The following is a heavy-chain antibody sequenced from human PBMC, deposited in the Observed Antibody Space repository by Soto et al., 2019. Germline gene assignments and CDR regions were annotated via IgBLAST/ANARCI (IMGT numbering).Heavy chain of an antibody. CDR2: ISSSSSTI. Sequence: GGSLRLSCAAPGFTFSSYSMNWVRQAPGKGLEWVSYISSSSSTIYYADSVKGRFTISRDNAKNSLYLQMNSLRAEDTAVYYCARSSGWNDLDYWGQGTLVTVSS. V-gene: IGHV3-48*01. D-gene: IGHD1-1*01. CDR1: GFTFSSYS. CDR3: ARSSGWNDLDY. J-gene: IGHJ4*02.